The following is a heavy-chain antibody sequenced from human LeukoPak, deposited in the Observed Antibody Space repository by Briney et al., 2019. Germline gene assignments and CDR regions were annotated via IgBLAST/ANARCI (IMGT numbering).Heavy chain of an antibody. CDR3: AKEGWGPSGYCSGGSCYRYFDQ. V-gene: IGHV3-33*06. Sequence: GRSLRLSCAASGFTFSSYGMHWVCQAPGKGLERVAVIWYDGSNKYYADSVKGRFTISRDNSKNTLYLQVNRLRIEDTAVYYCAKEGWGPSGYCSGGSCYRYFDQWGQGTLVTVSS. CDR2: IWYDGSNK. D-gene: IGHD2-15*01. CDR1: GFTFSSYG. J-gene: IGHJ4*02.